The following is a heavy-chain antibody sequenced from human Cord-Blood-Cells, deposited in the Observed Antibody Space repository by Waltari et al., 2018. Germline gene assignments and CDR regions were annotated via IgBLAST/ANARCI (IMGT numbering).Heavy chain of an antibody. Sequence: QVQLVQSGAEVKKPGSSVKVSCKASGGTFRSYAISWVRQAPGQGLEWMGGIIPIFGTANYAQKFQGRVTITADESTGTADMELSSLRSEDTAVYYCARLANYDFWSGHNWFDPWGQGTLVTVSS. V-gene: IGHV1-69*01. CDR3: ARLANYDFWSGHNWFDP. J-gene: IGHJ5*02. D-gene: IGHD3-3*01. CDR1: GGTFRSYA. CDR2: IIPIFGTA.